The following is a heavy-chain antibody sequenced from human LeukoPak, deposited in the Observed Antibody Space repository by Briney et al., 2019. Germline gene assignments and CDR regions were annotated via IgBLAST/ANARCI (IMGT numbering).Heavy chain of an antibody. D-gene: IGHD6-13*01. CDR2: ISSSGSTI. Sequence: KSGGSLRLSCAASGFTFSDYYMSWIRQAPGKGLEWVSYISSSGSTIYYADSVKGRFTISRDNAKNSLYLQMNSLRAEDTAVYYCARDILSSSSWYSEFDYWGQGTLVTVSS. CDR1: GFTFSDYY. CDR3: ARDILSSSSWYSEFDY. J-gene: IGHJ4*02. V-gene: IGHV3-11*01.